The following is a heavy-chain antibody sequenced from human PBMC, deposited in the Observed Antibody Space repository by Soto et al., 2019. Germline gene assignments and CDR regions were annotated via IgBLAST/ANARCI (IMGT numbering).Heavy chain of an antibody. D-gene: IGHD4-17*01. V-gene: IGHV4-39*01. CDR1: GGSISSSSYY. J-gene: IGHJ4*02. CDR3: ARQRDGDLSFDY. CDR2: IYYSGST. Sequence: SETLSLTCTVSGGSISSSSYYWGWIRQPPGKGLEWIGSIYYSGSTYYNPSLKSRVTISVDTSKNQFSLKLSSVTAADTAVYYCARQRDGDLSFDYWGQGTLVTVSS.